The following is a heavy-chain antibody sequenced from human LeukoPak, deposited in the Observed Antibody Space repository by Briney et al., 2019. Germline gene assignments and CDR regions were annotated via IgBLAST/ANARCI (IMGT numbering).Heavy chain of an antibody. CDR1: GYTFTSYG. CDR2: IIPIFGTA. CDR3: AREEIWYHDSSGPVDY. J-gene: IGHJ4*02. D-gene: IGHD3-22*01. Sequence: AASVKVSCKASGYTFTSYGISWVRQAPGQGLEWMGGIIPIFGTANYAQKFQGRVTITADESTSTAYMELSSLRSEDTAVYYCAREEIWYHDSSGPVDYWGQGTLVTVSS. V-gene: IGHV1-69*13.